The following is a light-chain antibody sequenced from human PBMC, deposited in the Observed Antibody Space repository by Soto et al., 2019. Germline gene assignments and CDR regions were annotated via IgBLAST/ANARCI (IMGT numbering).Light chain of an antibody. CDR2: EGT. V-gene: IGLV2-23*01. CDR1: SSDVGNYNL. Sequence: QSALTQPASVSGSPGQSITISCTGTSSDVGNYNLVSWYQHHPGKAPKLILFEGTNRPSGVSNRFSGSKSGNTASLTISGLQAEDDGDYYCCSYEGSSTFYVFGAGTKVTVL. CDR3: CSYEGSSTFYV. J-gene: IGLJ1*01.